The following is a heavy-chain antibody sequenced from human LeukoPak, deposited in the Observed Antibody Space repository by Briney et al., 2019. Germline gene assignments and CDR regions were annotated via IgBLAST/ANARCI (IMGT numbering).Heavy chain of an antibody. J-gene: IGHJ6*02. CDR2: ISGYGGST. CDR3: VKGDCSGGSCYRCYGMDV. V-gene: IGHV3-64D*06. D-gene: IGHD2-15*01. Sequence: GGSLRLSCSASGFTFSSYAMHWVRQAPGKGLEYVSAISGYGGSTYYADSVKGRFTISRDNSKNTLYLQMSSLRAEDTAVHYCVKGDCSGGSCYRCYGMDVWGQGTTVTVSS. CDR1: GFTFSSYA.